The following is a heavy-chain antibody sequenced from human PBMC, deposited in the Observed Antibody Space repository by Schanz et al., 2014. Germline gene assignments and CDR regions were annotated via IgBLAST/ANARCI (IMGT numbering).Heavy chain of an antibody. V-gene: IGHV3-30*02. CDR1: GFNFHYYG. Sequence: QVLLVESGGGVVQPGGSLRVSCAASGFNFHYYGMHWVRQAPGKGPEWVAFIQLDGSEIYYTDSVKGRFTVSRDNSRNILYLEMNSLRPEDTAVYYCGRRGRQQVAPQDYHYGMDFWGQGTTVSVSS. D-gene: IGHD6-13*01. CDR3: GRRGRQQVAPQDYHYGMDF. CDR2: IQLDGSEI. J-gene: IGHJ6*02.